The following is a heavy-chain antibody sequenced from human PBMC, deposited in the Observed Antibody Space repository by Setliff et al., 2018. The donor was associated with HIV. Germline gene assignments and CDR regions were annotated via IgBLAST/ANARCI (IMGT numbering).Heavy chain of an antibody. CDR1: GGSISSGSYY. CDR3: ARDPAGGATSAHAFDI. V-gene: IGHV4-61*09. Sequence: SETLSLTCTVSGGSISSGSYYWSWIRQPAGKGLEWIGHIYTSGSTNYNPPLKSRVTISVDTSKNRFSLKLSSVTAADTAVYHCARDPAGGATSAHAFDIWGQGTMVTVSS. D-gene: IGHD1-26*01. CDR2: IYTSGST. J-gene: IGHJ3*02.